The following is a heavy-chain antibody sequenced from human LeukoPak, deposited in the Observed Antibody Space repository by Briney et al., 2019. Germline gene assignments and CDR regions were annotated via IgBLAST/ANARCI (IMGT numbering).Heavy chain of an antibody. CDR2: IIPIFGTA. D-gene: IGHD4-17*01. Sequence: ASVKVSCKASGYIFTSYAMNWVRQAPGQGLEWMGGIIPIFGTANYAQKFQGRVTITADESTSTAYMELSSLRSEDTAVYYCARGDYGDYLFDCWGQGTLVTVSS. CDR3: ARGDYGDYLFDC. J-gene: IGHJ4*02. V-gene: IGHV1-69*13. CDR1: GYIFTSYA.